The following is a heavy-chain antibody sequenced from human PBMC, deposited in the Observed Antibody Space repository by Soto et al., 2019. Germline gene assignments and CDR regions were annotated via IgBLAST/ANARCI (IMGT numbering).Heavy chain of an antibody. CDR2: INPKSGGT. CDR3: ARGDSTDCSNGVCSFFYNHDMDV. CDR1: GYSLTDYH. D-gene: IGHD2-8*01. V-gene: IGHV1-2*04. J-gene: IGHJ6*02. Sequence: ASVKVSCKASGYSLTDYHIHWVRQAPGRGLEWLGRINPKSGGTSTAQKFQGWVTMTTDTSISTASMELTRLTSDDTAIYYCARGDSTDCSNGVCSFFYNHDMDVWGQGTTVTVSS.